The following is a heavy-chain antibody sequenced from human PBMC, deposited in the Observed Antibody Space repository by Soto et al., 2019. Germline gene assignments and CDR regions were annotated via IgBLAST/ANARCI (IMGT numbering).Heavy chain of an antibody. D-gene: IGHD6-6*01. J-gene: IGHJ4*02. Sequence: PSGCMSLACTVSGGTVSSASYYWSWIRQPPGKGLEWIGYIYYSGSTNYNPSLKSRVTISVDTSKNQFSLKLSSVTAADTAVYYCARDALREPLGYWGQGTLVTVSS. CDR2: IYYSGST. CDR1: GGTVSSASYY. V-gene: IGHV4-61*01. CDR3: ARDALREPLGY.